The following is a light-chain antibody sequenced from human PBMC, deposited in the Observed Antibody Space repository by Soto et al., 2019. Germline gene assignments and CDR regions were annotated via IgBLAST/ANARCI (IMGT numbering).Light chain of an antibody. V-gene: IGKV3-15*01. Sequence: ETVMTQSPATLSVSPGEGATLSCRASQTINNNLAWYQQKPGQAPRLLIYGASRRATGVPGRFSGSGSGTEFPLIISRLQSEDFAVYYCQHYNNGPRFGQGTKVDVK. CDR3: QHYNNGPR. CDR2: GAS. J-gene: IGKJ1*01. CDR1: QTINNN.